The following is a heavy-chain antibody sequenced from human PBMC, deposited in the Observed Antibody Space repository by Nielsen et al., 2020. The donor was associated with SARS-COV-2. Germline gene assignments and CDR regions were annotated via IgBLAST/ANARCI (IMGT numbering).Heavy chain of an antibody. J-gene: IGHJ5*02. D-gene: IGHD6-13*01. Sequence: GGSLRLSCAASGFTVSSNYMSWVRQAPGKGLEWVSVIYSGGSTYYADSVKGRFTISRHNSKNTLYLQMNSLRAEDTAVYYCARDQIAAAGGLWFDPWGQGTLVTVSS. CDR3: ARDQIAAAGGLWFDP. V-gene: IGHV3-53*04. CDR1: GFTVSSNY. CDR2: IYSGGST.